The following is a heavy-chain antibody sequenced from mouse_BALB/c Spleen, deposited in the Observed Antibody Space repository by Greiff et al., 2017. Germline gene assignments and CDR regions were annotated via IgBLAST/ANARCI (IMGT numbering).Heavy chain of an antibody. D-gene: IGHD1-1*01. CDR3: ARGTTVVATDY. CDR1: GFTFSSYT. Sequence: DVMLVESGGGLVQPGGSLKLSCAASGFTFSSYTMSWVRQTPEKRLEWVAYISSGGSYTYYPDSVKGRFTISRDNAKNTLYLQMSSLKSEDTAMYYCARGTTVVATDYWGQGTTLTVSS. CDR2: ISSGGSYT. J-gene: IGHJ2*01. V-gene: IGHV5-6-4*01.